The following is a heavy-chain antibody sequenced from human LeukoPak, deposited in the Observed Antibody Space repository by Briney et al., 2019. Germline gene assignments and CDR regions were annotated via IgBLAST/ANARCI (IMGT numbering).Heavy chain of an antibody. CDR3: ASGYDYGDYVGDFDY. CDR1: GGTFSSYA. Sequence: ASVKVSCKASGGTFSSYAISWVRQAPGQGLEWMGWITTYNGNTNYAQKLQGRVTMTTDTSTSTAYMDLRGLRSDDTAVYYCASGYDYGDYVGDFDYWGQGTLVTVSS. CDR2: ITTYNGNT. D-gene: IGHD4-17*01. V-gene: IGHV1-18*01. J-gene: IGHJ4*02.